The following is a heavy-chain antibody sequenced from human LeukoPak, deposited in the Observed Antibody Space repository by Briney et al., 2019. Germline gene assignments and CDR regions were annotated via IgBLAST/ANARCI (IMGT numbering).Heavy chain of an antibody. CDR3: ARHNNQLNYYDSSGYYYEGVTDAFDI. D-gene: IGHD3-22*01. CDR2: IYYSGST. Sequence: PSETLSLTCTVSGGSISSYYWSWLRQPPGKGLEWIGYIYYSGSTNYNPSLKSRVTISVDTSKNQFSLKLSSVTAADTAVYYCARHNNQLNYYDSSGYYYEGVTDAFDIWGQGTMVTVSS. J-gene: IGHJ3*02. V-gene: IGHV4-59*08. CDR1: GGSISSYY.